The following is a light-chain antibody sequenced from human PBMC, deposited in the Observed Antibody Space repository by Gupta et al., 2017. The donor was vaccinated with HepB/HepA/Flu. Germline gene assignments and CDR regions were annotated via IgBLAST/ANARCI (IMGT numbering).Light chain of an antibody. Sequence: EIVLTQSPGTLSLSPGERATLSCRASQSVSSSYLAWYQQKPGQAPRLLISGASSRATGIPDRFSGSGSGTEFILTISRLEPEDFAIYYCQHYGSSPNTFGQGTQLDIK. V-gene: IGKV3-20*01. CDR2: GAS. CDR3: QHYGSSPNT. CDR1: QSVSSSY. J-gene: IGKJ5*01.